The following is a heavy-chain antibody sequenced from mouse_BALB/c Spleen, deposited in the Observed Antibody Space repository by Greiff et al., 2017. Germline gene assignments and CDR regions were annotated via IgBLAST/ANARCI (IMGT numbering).Heavy chain of an antibody. V-gene: IGHV10-1*02. CDR2: IRSKSNNYAT. Sequence: EVHLVESGGGLVQPKGSLKLSCAASGFTFNTYAMNWVRQAPGKGLEWVARIRSKSNNYATYYADSVKDRFTISRDDSQSMLYLQMNNLKTEDTAMYYCVRKGYYYGSSYYFDVWGAGTTVTVSS. D-gene: IGHD1-1*01. CDR1: GFTFNTYA. J-gene: IGHJ1*01. CDR3: VRKGYYYGSSYYFDV.